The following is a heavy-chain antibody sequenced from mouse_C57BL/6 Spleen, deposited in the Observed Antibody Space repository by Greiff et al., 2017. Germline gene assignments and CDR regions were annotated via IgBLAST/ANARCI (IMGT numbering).Heavy chain of an antibody. V-gene: IGHV1-55*01. CDR1: GYTFTSYW. D-gene: IGHD2-4*01. Sequence: QFQLQQPGAELVKPGASVKMSCKASGYTFTSYWITWVKQRPGQGLEWIGDIYPGSGSTNYNEKFKSKATLTVDTSSSTAYMQLSSLTSEDSAVYYCARYQLRGNAMDYWGQGTSVTVSS. CDR2: IYPGSGST. J-gene: IGHJ4*01. CDR3: ARYQLRGNAMDY.